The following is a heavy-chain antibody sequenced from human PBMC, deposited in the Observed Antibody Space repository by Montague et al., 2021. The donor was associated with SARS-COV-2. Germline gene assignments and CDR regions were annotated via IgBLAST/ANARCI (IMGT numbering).Heavy chain of an antibody. CDR1: GDTFNSND. J-gene: IGHJ3*02. Sequence: SVKLSCTASGDTFNSNDINWVRQATGQGLEWMGWMNPNSGNTGHVQKFQGRVTMTRDTSISTVYMELSSLRSEDTAVYYCAVAYGGPRNAFDIWGQGTMVTVSS. V-gene: IGHV1-8*01. CDR3: AVAYGGPRNAFDI. CDR2: MNPNSGNT. D-gene: IGHD4-23*01.